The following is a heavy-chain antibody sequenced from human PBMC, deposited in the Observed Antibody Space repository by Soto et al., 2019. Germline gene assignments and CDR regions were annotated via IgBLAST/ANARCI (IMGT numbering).Heavy chain of an antibody. CDR2: FDPEDGET. CDR3: ATVTLSSGWSDPTYYFDY. Sequence: ASVKVSCKVSGYTLTELSMHWVRQAPGKGLEWMGGFDPEDGETIYAQKFQGRVTMTEDTSTDTAYMEQSSLRSEDTAVYYCATVTLSSGWSDPTYYFDYWGQGTLVTV. V-gene: IGHV1-24*01. D-gene: IGHD6-19*01. J-gene: IGHJ4*02. CDR1: GYTLTELS.